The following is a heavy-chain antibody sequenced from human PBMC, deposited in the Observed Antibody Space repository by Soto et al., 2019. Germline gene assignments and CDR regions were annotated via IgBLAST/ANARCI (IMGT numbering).Heavy chain of an antibody. CDR2: VYNSGNT. V-gene: IGHV4-59*01. J-gene: IGHJ4*02. CDR1: GGSISGNY. Sequence: QVQLQESGPGLVKPSETLSLTCSVSGGSISGNYWSWIRQSPGKGLEWIGCVYNSGNTNYNPSLESRVTISVDTSQNLISLTLTSVTAADAAVYYCARGGGFQDDWGQGTLVTVSS. CDR3: ARGGGFQDD. D-gene: IGHD5-12*01.